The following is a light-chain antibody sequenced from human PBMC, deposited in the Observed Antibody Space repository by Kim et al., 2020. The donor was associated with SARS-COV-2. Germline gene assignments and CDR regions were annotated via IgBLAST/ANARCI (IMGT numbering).Light chain of an antibody. CDR2: SND. CDR3: AAWDNSLNGPE. Sequence: QSVLTQPPSASGTPGQRVTISCSGSSSNIGRNAVNWYQLLPGTAPKLLIYSNDQRPSGVPDRFSGSKSGTSASLAISGLQSGDEADYYCAAWDNSLNGPEFGGGTQLTVL. V-gene: IGLV1-44*01. J-gene: IGLJ2*01. CDR1: SSNIGRNA.